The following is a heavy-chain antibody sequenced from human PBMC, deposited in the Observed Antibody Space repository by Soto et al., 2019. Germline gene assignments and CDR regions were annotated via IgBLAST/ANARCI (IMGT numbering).Heavy chain of an antibody. V-gene: IGHV3-23*01. CDR1: GFTFRSYA. J-gene: IGHJ4*02. CDR2: ISGSGGRT. Sequence: EVQLLESGGGLVQPGGSLRLSCAASGFTFRSYAMSWVRQAPGKGLEWVSAISGSGGRTYYADSVKGRFTISRDNSKNTLYLQMNSLRAEDTAVYYCAKQRAVAGIALFDYWGQGTLVTVSS. D-gene: IGHD6-19*01. CDR3: AKQRAVAGIALFDY.